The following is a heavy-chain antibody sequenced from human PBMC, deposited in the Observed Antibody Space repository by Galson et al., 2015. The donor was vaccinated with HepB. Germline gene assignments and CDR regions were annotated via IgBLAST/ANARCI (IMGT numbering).Heavy chain of an antibody. CDR2: ISYDGHKN. CDR3: AKGPYFGSTRCHYGMDV. D-gene: IGHD2-2*01. V-gene: IGHV3-30*18. Sequence: SLRLSCAASGFTFSNYVMHWVRQAPGKGLEWVGVISYDGHKNYYAESVKGRFTISRDNSKNTLYLQMNSLRPEDTAVYYCAKGPYFGSTRCHYGMDVWGQGTTVTVSS. J-gene: IGHJ6*02. CDR1: GFTFSNYV.